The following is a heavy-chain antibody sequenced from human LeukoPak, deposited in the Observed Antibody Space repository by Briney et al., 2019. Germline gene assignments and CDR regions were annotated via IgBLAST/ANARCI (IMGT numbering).Heavy chain of an antibody. Sequence: SETLSLTCTVSGGSISNYYWSWIRQPAGKGLEWIGRVYISGNTDYSPPLKSRVSISEDKSKNQFSLKLSSVTAADTAVYYCAREGGFWSGFYYFDYWGQGTLVTVSS. V-gene: IGHV4-4*07. J-gene: IGHJ4*02. CDR2: VYISGNT. D-gene: IGHD3-3*01. CDR3: AREGGFWSGFYYFDY. CDR1: GGSISNYY.